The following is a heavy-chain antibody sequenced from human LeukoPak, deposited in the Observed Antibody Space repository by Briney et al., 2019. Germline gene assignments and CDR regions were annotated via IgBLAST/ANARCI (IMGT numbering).Heavy chain of an antibody. CDR3: AREVAANGWFDP. CDR2: MYYSGST. V-gene: IGHV4-39*07. D-gene: IGHD2-15*01. CDR1: GGSISRSSYY. J-gene: IGHJ5*02. Sequence: PSETLSLTCTVYGGSISRSSYYWGWIRQPPGKGLEWIGSMYYSGSTYYNPSLKSRVTMSVNTSKNQFSLKLSSVTAADTAVYYCAREVAANGWFDPWGQGTLVTVSS.